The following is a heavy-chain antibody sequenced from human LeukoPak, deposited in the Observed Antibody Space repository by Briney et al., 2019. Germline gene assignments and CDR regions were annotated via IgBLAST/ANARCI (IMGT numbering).Heavy chain of an antibody. CDR1: GFTFNHYG. V-gene: IGHV3-33*01. Sequence: GGSLRLSCAATGFTFNHYGMHWVRQAPGKGLEWVAVIWSDGTNTYYTDSVKGRFTISRVDSEKTVYLQMKSLRPEDTGVYYCARDAQRGFDYSNSLQYWGQGTRSPSPQ. D-gene: IGHD4-11*01. CDR3: ARDAQRGFDYSNSLQY. J-gene: IGHJ4*02. CDR2: IWSDGTNT.